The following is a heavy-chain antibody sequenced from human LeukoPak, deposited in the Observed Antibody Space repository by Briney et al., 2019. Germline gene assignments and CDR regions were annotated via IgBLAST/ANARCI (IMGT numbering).Heavy chain of an antibody. D-gene: IGHD3-10*01. Sequence: GGSLRLSCAGSGFTFSDYSMNWVRQAPGKGLEWVSSISGSGGGTYNADSVKGRFTTSRDNSKNTLYLQMNSLRAEDTAIYYCALQGIGDYLDNWGQGTLVTASS. CDR1: GFTFSDYS. CDR2: ISGSGGGT. J-gene: IGHJ4*02. CDR3: ALQGIGDYLDN. V-gene: IGHV3-23*01.